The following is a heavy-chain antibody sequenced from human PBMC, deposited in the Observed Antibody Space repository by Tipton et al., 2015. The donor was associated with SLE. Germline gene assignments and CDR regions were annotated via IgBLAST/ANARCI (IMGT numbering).Heavy chain of an antibody. CDR3: VRVGTPDYYMDV. V-gene: IGHV3-9*01. Sequence: SLRLSCAASGFSFVGYAMHWVRQAPGKGLEWVAGIGLDSAYIAYEDSVEGRFTISRDNAKKSLYLQMDSLRPDDTAFYYCVRVGTPDYYMDVWGKGTRVNVSS. J-gene: IGHJ6*03. D-gene: IGHD7-27*01. CDR2: IGLDSAYI. CDR1: GFSFVGYA.